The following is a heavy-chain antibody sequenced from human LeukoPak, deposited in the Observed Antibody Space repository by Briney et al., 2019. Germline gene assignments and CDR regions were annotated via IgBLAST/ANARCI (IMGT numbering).Heavy chain of an antibody. CDR1: GYTFTSHA. D-gene: IGHD6-19*01. J-gene: IGHJ4*02. V-gene: IGHV7-4-1*02. CDR3: ARDSGSSGWYYYFDY. CDR2: INTNTGNP. Sequence: ASVKVSCKASGYTFTSHAMNWVRQAPGQGLEWMGWINTNTGNPTYAQGFTGRFVFSLDTSVSTAYLQISSQKAEDTAVYYCARDSGSSGWYYYFDYWGQGTLVTVSS.